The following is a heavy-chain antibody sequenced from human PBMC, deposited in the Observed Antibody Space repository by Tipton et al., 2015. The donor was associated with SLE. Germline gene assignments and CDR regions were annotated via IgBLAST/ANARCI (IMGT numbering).Heavy chain of an antibody. CDR3: ATRPIESLSSHFDY. J-gene: IGHJ4*02. Sequence: QLVQSGAEVKKPGESLKISCRGSGYTFTSYWIAWVRQMPGKGLEWMGIIYPGDSDTRYSPSFQGQVTISADKSISTAYLQWSSLKASDTAIYYCATRPIESLSSHFDYWGQGTLVTVSS. CDR1: GYTFTSYW. V-gene: IGHV5-51*03. CDR2: IYPGDSDT. D-gene: IGHD2/OR15-2a*01.